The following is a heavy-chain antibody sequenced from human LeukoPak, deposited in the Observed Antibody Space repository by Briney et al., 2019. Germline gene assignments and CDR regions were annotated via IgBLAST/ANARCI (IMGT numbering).Heavy chain of an antibody. Sequence: PSETLSLTCTVSGGSISSYYWSWIRQSPGKGREWIGYIYYSGSTNYDPSLKSRVTISVDTSKNQFSLKLSSVTAADTAVYYCARESTVTPFDNWGQGTLVTVSS. J-gene: IGHJ4*02. CDR3: ARESTVTPFDN. V-gene: IGHV4-59*01. CDR1: GGSISSYY. D-gene: IGHD4-17*01. CDR2: IYYSGST.